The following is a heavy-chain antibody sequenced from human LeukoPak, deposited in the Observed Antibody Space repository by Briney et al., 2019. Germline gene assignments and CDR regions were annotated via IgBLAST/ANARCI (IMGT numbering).Heavy chain of an antibody. CDR2: ISSYNGNT. V-gene: IGHV1-18*01. CDR3: AKDGLATSHGGDD. Sequence: ASVKVSCKASGYIFTDYGISWVRQAPGQGLEWMGWISSYNGNTNYAQKLQGRVTMTTDTSTSTAYMELRSLRSDDTAIYYCAKDGLATSHGGDDWGQGTLVIVSS. CDR1: GYIFTDYG. D-gene: IGHD5-24*01. J-gene: IGHJ4*02.